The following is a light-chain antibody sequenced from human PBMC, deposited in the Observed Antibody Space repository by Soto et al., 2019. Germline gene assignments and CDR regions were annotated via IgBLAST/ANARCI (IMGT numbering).Light chain of an antibody. Sequence: QSALTQPASVSGSPGQSITISCTGVSGDVGNYNLVSWYQQHPAKAPKLIIYEDDKRPSGVSNRFSGSKSGDTASLTISGLQSEDEAAYYRCSYLGSSTVFGGGTQLTVL. J-gene: IGLJ7*01. CDR1: SGDVGNYNL. CDR2: EDD. CDR3: CSYLGSSTV. V-gene: IGLV2-23*01.